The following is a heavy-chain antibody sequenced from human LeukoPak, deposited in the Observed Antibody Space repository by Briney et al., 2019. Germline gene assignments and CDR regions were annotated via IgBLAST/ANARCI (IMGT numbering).Heavy chain of an antibody. V-gene: IGHV3-7*03. Sequence: GGSLRLSCAASGFTFSSYWMSWVRQAPGKGLEWVANIKQDGSEKYYVDSVKGRFTISRDNAKNSLYLQMNSLRTEDTALYYCAKDIHSSGITVPSYDYWGQGTLVTVSS. J-gene: IGHJ4*02. CDR3: AKDIHSSGITVPSYDY. CDR1: GFTFSSYW. CDR2: IKQDGSEK. D-gene: IGHD6-19*01.